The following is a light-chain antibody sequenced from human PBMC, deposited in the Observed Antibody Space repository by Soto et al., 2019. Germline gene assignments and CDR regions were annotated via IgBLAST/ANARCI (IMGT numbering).Light chain of an antibody. CDR3: QQYILYPLT. CDR2: KSS. V-gene: IGKV1-5*03. CDR1: QSLSNY. J-gene: IGKJ2*01. Sequence: DIQMTQSPSTLSASIGDRVTITCRSNQSLSNYLAWYQQKPGTAPKLLISKSSTLETGVPSRFSGSGFGTEFTLTISSLLPDDFAIYYCQQYILYPLTFGQGTKLEI.